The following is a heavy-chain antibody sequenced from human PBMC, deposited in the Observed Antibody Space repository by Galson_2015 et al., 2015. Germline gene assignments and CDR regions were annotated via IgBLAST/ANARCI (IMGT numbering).Heavy chain of an antibody. D-gene: IGHD3-22*01. CDR2: TYYRSKWYN. CDR1: GDSVSSHSAA. J-gene: IGHJ3*02. Sequence: CAISGDSVSSHSAAWNWIRQSPSRGLEWLGRTYYRSKWYNDYAVSVKSRITINPDTSKNQFSLQLNSVTPEDTAVYYCARDLAYYYDSSGYYYYFAFDIWGQGTMVTVSS. CDR3: ARDLAYYYDSSGYYYYFAFDI. V-gene: IGHV6-1*01.